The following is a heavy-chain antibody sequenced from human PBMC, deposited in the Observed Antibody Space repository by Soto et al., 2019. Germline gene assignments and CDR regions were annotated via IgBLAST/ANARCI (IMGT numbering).Heavy chain of an antibody. V-gene: IGHV1-18*04. CDR2: ISAYNGNT. J-gene: IGHJ4*02. CDR1: GYTFTSYG. CDR3: ARDSTRLTIFGVVDSFDY. D-gene: IGHD3-3*01. Sequence: ASVKVSCKASGYTFTSYGISWVRQAPGQGLEWMGWISAYNGNTNYAQKLQGRVTMTTDTSTSTAYMELRSLRSDDTAVYYCARDSTRLTIFGVVDSFDYWGQGSLVTVSS.